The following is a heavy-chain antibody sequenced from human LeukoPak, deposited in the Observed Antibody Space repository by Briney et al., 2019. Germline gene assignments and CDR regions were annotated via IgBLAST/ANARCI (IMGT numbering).Heavy chain of an antibody. CDR1: GGSISSSSYY. Sequence: PSETLSLTCTVSGGSISSSSYYWGWIRQPPGKGLEWIGSIYDSGSTYYNPSLKSRVTISVDTSKNQFSLKLSSVTAADTAVYYCARGVSARGSGYAKGAFDIWGQGTLVTVSS. D-gene: IGHD3-22*01. J-gene: IGHJ4*02. CDR2: IYDSGST. CDR3: ARGVSARGSGYAKGAFDI. V-gene: IGHV4-39*07.